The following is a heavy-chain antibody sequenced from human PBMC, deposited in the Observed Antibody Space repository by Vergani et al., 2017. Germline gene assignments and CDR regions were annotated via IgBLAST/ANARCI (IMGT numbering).Heavy chain of an antibody. D-gene: IGHD6-19*01. CDR1: GYTFTDYY. J-gene: IGHJ4*02. Sequence: VQLVQSGAEVKKPGATVKISCKVSGYTFTDYYMHWVQQAPGQGLEWMGWINPNSGGTNYAQKFQGRVTMTRDTSISTAYMELSRPRSDDTAVYYCARVNRYSSGWYYYVFFDYWGQGTLVTVSS. V-gene: IGHV1-2*02. CDR2: INPNSGGT. CDR3: ARVNRYSSGWYYYVFFDY.